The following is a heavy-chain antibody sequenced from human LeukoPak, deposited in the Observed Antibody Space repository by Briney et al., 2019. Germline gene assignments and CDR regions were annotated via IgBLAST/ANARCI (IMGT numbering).Heavy chain of an antibody. V-gene: IGHV4-59*01. J-gene: IGHJ4*02. CDR1: GASISSYY. CDR2: IHYSGSS. Sequence: PSETLSLTCTVSGASISSYYWTWIRQPPGKGLEWIGYIHYSGSSNHNPSHKSRATISVDTSKNQISLKLSSVTAADTAVYYCARSGSSGYYYGGQGTLVTVS. CDR3: ARSGSSGYYY. D-gene: IGHD3-22*01.